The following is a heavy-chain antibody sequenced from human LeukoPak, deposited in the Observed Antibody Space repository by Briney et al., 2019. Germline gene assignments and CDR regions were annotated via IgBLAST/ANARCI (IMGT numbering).Heavy chain of an antibody. CDR3: ARDRVGSGWPRPYYFEV. CDR1: VYTLTVYY. Sequence: GASVTVSFTSSVYTLTVYYLHWVRHAPGQGLERMGWINPNTSATHSAQKFQGRITMTTDSSISTAYMDLSRLRSDDTAVYYCARDRVGSGWPRPYYFEVWGQGTLVTVSS. V-gene: IGHV1-2*02. CDR2: INPNTSAT. J-gene: IGHJ4*02. D-gene: IGHD6-19*01.